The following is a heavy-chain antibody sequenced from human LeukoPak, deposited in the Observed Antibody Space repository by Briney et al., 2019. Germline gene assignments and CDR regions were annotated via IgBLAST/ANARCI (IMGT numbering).Heavy chain of an antibody. Sequence: SETLSLTCAVYGGSFSGYYWSWIRQPPGEGLEWIGEINHSGSTNYNPSLKSRVTISVDTSKNRFSLKLSSVTAADTAVYYCARGFGGEVLLWFRELFHFDYWGQGTLVTVSS. V-gene: IGHV4-34*01. CDR3: ARGFGGEVLLWFRELFHFDY. D-gene: IGHD3-10*01. J-gene: IGHJ4*02. CDR2: INHSGST. CDR1: GGSFSGYY.